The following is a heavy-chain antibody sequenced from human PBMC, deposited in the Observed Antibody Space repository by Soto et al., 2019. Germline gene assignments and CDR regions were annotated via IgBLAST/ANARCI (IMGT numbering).Heavy chain of an antibody. J-gene: IGHJ6*04. CDR2: IWFDGRNE. Sequence: QVQLVESGGGVVQPGRSLRLSCAASGFTFNSYGMHWVRQAPGKGLEWVAVIWFDGRNENYADSVKGQFTISRDNSKNMLYLKMNSLSGDDTAVYYRARAFRGGDYSWNYYYYGMDIWAEGTTVTVSS. CDR3: ARAFRGGDYSWNYYYYGMDI. V-gene: IGHV3-33*01. CDR1: GFTFNSYG. D-gene: IGHD2-15*01.